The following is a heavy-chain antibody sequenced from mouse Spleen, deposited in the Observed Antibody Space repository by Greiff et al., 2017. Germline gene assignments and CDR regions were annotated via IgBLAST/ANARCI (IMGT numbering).Heavy chain of an antibody. CDR3: TGTYDYLFDY. Sequence: QVQLKESGAELVRPGASVTLSCKASGYTFTDYEMHWVKQTPVHGLEWIGAIDPETGGTAYNQKFKGKAILTADKSSSTAYMELRSLTSEDSAVYYCTGTYDYLFDYWGQGTTLTVSS. J-gene: IGHJ2*01. CDR2: IDPETGGT. V-gene: IGHV1-15*01. CDR1: GYTFTDYE. D-gene: IGHD2-4*01.